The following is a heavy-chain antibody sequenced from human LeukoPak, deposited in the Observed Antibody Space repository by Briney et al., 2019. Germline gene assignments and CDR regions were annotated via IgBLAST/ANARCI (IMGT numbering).Heavy chain of an antibody. V-gene: IGHV4-59*01. CDR3: AREWSAFDF. CDR1: GGSISSYY. J-gene: IGHJ3*01. Sequence: SETLSLTCTVSGGSISSYYWSWIRQPPGKGLEWLGYIYYSGSTNYNPALKSRVTISVDTSRNQFSLKLNSVTSADTAVYYCAREWSAFDFWGQGTMVTVSS. D-gene: IGHD3-3*01. CDR2: IYYSGST.